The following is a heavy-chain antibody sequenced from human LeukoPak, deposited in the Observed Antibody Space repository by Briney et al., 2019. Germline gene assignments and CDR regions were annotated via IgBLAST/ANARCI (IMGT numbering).Heavy chain of an antibody. CDR2: INHSGST. Sequence: PSETLSLTCAVYGGSFSDYYWSWIRQPPGKGPEWIGEINHSGSTNYNPSLKSRVTISVDTSKNQFSLKLSSVTAADTAVYYCARGLGYYDQKGKKLDVWGQGTTVTVS. V-gene: IGHV4-34*01. CDR3: ARGLGYYDQKGKKLDV. J-gene: IGHJ6*02. CDR1: GGSFSDYY. D-gene: IGHD3-22*01.